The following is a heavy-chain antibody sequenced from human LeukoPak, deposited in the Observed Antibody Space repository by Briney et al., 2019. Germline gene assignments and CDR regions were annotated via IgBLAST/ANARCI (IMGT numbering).Heavy chain of an antibody. CDR1: GFTFGSYS. D-gene: IGHD4-23*01. Sequence: PGGSLRLSCAASGFTFGSYSMNWVRQAPGKGLEWVSSISSSSSYIYYADSVKGRFTISRDNAKNSLYLQMNSLRAEDTAVYYCARAGGGNPDYWGQGTLVTVSS. V-gene: IGHV3-21*01. J-gene: IGHJ4*02. CDR3: ARAGGGNPDY. CDR2: ISSSSSYI.